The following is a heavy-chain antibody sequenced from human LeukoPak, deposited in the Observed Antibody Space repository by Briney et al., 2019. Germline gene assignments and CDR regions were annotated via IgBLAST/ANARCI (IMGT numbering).Heavy chain of an antibody. V-gene: IGHV3-53*01. CDR1: GFDVSGNY. D-gene: IGHD4-17*01. J-gene: IGHJ4*02. CDR2: LYRDGTT. Sequence: GGSLRLSCVASGFDVSGNYMSWVRQAPGKGLDWVSLLYRDGTTYYAESVKGRFTISRDSSKSTLYLQMNSLTVEDTALYYCARVGYYGDYALALDHWGQGTLVSVSS. CDR3: ARVGYYGDYALALDH.